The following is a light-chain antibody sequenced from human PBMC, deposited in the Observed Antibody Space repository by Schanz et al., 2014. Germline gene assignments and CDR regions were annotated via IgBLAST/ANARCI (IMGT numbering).Light chain of an antibody. CDR3: SSYAGSNTLV. Sequence: GTSSDVGGYNFVSWYQQYPGKAPRLMIYDVSNRPSGVSNRFSGSKSANTASLTVSGLQAEDEADYYCSSYAGSNTLVFGGGTKLTVL. J-gene: IGLJ2*01. V-gene: IGLV2-14*04. CDR1: SSDVGGYNF. CDR2: DVS.